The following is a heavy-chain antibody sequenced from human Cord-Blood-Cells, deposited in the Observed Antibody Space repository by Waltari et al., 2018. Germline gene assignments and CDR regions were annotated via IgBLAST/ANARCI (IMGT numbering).Heavy chain of an antibody. V-gene: IGHV1-2*04. CDR3: ARWNGDYVDY. CDR2: FIHNRCGT. Sequence: QVQLVQSGAEVKKPGASVKVSCKASGYTFTGYYMPGVRQAPGQGLESLAWFIHNRCGTIYAQKFQGWVTLTRERSSSTAYMELSRRGSDDTAGYYCARWNGDYVDYWGQGTLVTVSS. CDR1: GYTFTGYY. D-gene: IGHD1-1*01. J-gene: IGHJ4*02.